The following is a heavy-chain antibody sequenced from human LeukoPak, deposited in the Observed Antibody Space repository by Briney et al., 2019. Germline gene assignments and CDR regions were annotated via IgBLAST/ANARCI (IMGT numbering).Heavy chain of an antibody. J-gene: IGHJ4*02. Sequence: SETLSLTCAVSGGSISSSNWWSWVRQPPGKGLEWIGEIYHSGSTNYNPSLKSRVTISVDTSKNQFSLKLSSVTAADTAVYYCARVEGYGDYFDYWGQGTLVTVSS. CDR3: ARVEGYGDYFDY. CDR1: GGSISSSNW. CDR2: IYHSGST. V-gene: IGHV4-4*02. D-gene: IGHD4-17*01.